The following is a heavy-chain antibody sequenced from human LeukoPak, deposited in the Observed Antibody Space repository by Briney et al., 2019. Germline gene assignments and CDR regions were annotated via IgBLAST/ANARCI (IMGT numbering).Heavy chain of an antibody. D-gene: IGHD1-26*01. J-gene: IGHJ3*01. CDR2: ISRSGSTK. Sequence: PGGSLRLSCAASGFTFSDYNMRWIRQAPGKGLEWVSSISRSGSTKYYADSVKGRFTISRDNAKNSLFLQMNSLRAEDTAVYYCAKDLRYSGSPRAFDFWGQGTMVTVSS. V-gene: IGHV3-11*01. CDR3: AKDLRYSGSPRAFDF. CDR1: GFTFSDYN.